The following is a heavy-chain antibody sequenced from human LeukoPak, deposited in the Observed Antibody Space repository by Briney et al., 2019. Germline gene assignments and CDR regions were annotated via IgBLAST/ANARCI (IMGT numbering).Heavy chain of an antibody. CDR2: ITSDGSST. CDR3: ATFTNRENYHYTANL. V-gene: IGHV3-74*01. D-gene: IGHD3-16*02. CDR1: GFTFSSYW. Sequence: GGSLRLSCAASGFTFSSYWMHWVRQAPGKGLVWVSRITSDGSSTNYADSVKGRFTISRDNAKNTLYLQMNSLRAEDTAVYYCATFTNRENYHYTANLWGQGTLVIVS. J-gene: IGHJ4*02.